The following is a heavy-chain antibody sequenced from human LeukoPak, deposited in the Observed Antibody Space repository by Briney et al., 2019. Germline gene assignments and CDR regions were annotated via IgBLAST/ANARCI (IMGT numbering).Heavy chain of an antibody. CDR2: ISPIFGTA. V-gene: IGHV1-69*13. J-gene: IGHJ5*02. CDR3: ARGRGSGSYYQTSWFDP. Sequence: SVKDSCKASGGTFSSYAISWVRQAPGQGLEWMGGISPIFGTANYAQKFQGRVTITADESTSTAYMELSSLRSEDTAVYYCARGRGSGSYYQTSWFDPWGQGTLVTVSS. D-gene: IGHD3-10*01. CDR1: GGTFSSYA.